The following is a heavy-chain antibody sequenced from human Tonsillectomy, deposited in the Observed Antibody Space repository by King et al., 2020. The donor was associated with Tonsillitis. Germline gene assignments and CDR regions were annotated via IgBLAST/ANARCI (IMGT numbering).Heavy chain of an antibody. D-gene: IGHD2-2*01. CDR3: ARDGGLGYCSSNSCPGFDY. CDR1: GYTVTSYA. Sequence: QLVQSGSELKKPGASVKVSCKASGYTVTSYAMNWVRQAPGQGLEWMGWINTNTGNPTYAQGLTGRFVFALDTSVSTAYLQISSLKAEDTAVYYCARDGGLGYCSSNSCPGFDYWGQGTLVTVSS. J-gene: IGHJ4*02. CDR2: INTNTGNP. V-gene: IGHV7-4-1*02.